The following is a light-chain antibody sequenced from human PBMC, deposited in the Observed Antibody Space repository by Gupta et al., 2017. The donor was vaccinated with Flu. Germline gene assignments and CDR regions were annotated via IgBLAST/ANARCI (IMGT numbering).Light chain of an antibody. J-gene: IGLJ3*02. CDR3: QSYDAFLSAGV. V-gene: IGLV1-40*01. Sequence: QSVLTQPPSVSGAPGQRVIIPCTGGDSNIGAHHDLHWYPQLPESVPKLLIFGNNNRPSGVPERFSGARSDTSASLTITGLRPEDEADYYCQSYDAFLSAGVFGGGTKLTVL. CDR1: DSNIGAHHD. CDR2: GNN.